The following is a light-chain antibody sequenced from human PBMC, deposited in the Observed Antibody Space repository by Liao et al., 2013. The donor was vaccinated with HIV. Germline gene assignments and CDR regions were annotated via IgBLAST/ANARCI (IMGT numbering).Light chain of an antibody. CDR2: QDT. Sequence: SYELTQPPSVSVSPGQTASITCSGDKLGDKHSCWYQQKPGQSPVLIIYQDTKRHSGIPERFSGSNSGNTATLTISGTQAMDEADYYCQAWDSRTVIFGGGTKLTVL. CDR1: KLGDKH. J-gene: IGLJ2*01. CDR3: QAWDSRTVI. V-gene: IGLV3-1*01.